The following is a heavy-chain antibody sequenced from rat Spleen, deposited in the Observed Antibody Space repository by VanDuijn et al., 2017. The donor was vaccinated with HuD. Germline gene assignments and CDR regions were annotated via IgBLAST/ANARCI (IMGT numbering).Heavy chain of an antibody. V-gene: IGHV5S14*01. J-gene: IGHJ3*01. D-gene: IGHD1-2*01. CDR3: ATGLFPRAAIFAH. CDR2: VSTGGGNT. Sequence: EVQLVESDGGLVQPGRSLELSCAASGFTLSDHYMAWVRQTPTKGLEWVASVSTGGGNTYYRDSVRGRFTISRDNAENTQYLQIDSLRSEDTATYYCATGLFPRAAIFAHWGQGTLVTVSS. CDR1: GFTLSDHY.